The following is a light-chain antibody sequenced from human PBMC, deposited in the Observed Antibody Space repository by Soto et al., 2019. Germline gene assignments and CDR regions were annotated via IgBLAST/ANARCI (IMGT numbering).Light chain of an antibody. Sequence: QSVLTQPASVSGSPGQSITISCTGTSSDVGAYKYVSWYQQHPGKAPKLMIYDVTNRPSGVSNRFSGSKSGNTASLTISGLQAEDEADYYCNSFTTTSAYVFGSGTKVIV. V-gene: IGLV2-14*03. CDR1: SSDVGAYKY. CDR2: DVT. J-gene: IGLJ1*01. CDR3: NSFTTTSAYV.